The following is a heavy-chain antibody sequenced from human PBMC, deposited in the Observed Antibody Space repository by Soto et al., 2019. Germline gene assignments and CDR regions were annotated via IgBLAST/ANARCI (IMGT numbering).Heavy chain of an antibody. CDR2: VYSTGGT. V-gene: IGHV4-59*08. CDR1: SGPTSSHN. Sequence: QVQLQQSGPGLVKPSETLSLTCSVSSGPTSSHNWGWIRQTPGRGLEWIGYVYSTGGTSYNPSLNCRVTISSDTSTNHISLTLTSVTSADTAVYYCVRQGIGTLHGLVDVWGQGTTVRVSS. D-gene: IGHD3-10*01. CDR3: VRQGIGTLHGLVDV. J-gene: IGHJ6*02.